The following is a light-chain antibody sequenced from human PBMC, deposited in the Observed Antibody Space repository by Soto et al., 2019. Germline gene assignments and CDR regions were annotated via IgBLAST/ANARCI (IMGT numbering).Light chain of an antibody. Sequence: VWSPSPATLSLSPGERATLSCRASKSVSQYLAWYQQKPGQAPRLLIYGASSRATGIPGRFSGSGSGTDFALTISRLEPEDFAVYYCQQYSRSPWTFGQGTKVDI. CDR2: GAS. CDR1: KSVSQY. V-gene: IGKV3-20*01. J-gene: IGKJ1*01. CDR3: QQYSRSPWT.